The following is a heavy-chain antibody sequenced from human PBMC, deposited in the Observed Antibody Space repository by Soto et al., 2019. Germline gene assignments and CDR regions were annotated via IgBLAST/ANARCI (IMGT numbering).Heavy chain of an antibody. Sequence: KTSETLSLTCTVSGGSIISGGYYFSCIRQHPWNGLEWIGYIYYSGSTYYNPSLKSRVTISVDTSKNQFSLKLSSVTAADTAVYYCARGRSELERRYNYYYGMDVWGQGTTVTVSS. V-gene: IGHV4-31*03. CDR2: IYYSGST. J-gene: IGHJ6*02. CDR1: GGSIISGGYY. D-gene: IGHD1-1*01. CDR3: ARGRSELERRYNYYYGMDV.